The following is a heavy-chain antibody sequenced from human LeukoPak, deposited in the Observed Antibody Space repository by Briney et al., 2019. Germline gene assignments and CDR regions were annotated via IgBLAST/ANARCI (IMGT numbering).Heavy chain of an antibody. CDR2: IYYSGST. V-gene: IGHV4-39*01. D-gene: IGHD6-19*01. CDR3: ARHKKYSSGWYGRYFDY. Sequence: SETLSLTCTVSGGSISSNSYYWGWIRQPPGKGLEWIGSIYYSGSTYYNPSLKSRVTISVDTSKNQFSLKLSSVTAADTAVYYCARHKKYSSGWYGRYFDYWGQGTLVTVSS. J-gene: IGHJ4*02. CDR1: GGSISSNSYY.